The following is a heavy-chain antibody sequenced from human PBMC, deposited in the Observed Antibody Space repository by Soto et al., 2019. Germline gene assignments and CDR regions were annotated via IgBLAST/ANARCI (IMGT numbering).Heavy chain of an antibody. V-gene: IGHV3-33*01. CDR3: ARVEAPLIHSDHYYYGMDV. CDR2: IWYDGTNA. Sequence: QVHLVESGGGVVRPGRSLRLACEASGFTFSTYGMHWVRKAPGKGLQWVAVIWYDGTNAYYADSVKGRFTISRDNSKDTLYLEMNNLRNEDTAVYYCARVEAPLIHSDHYYYGMDVWGQGTTVTV. D-gene: IGHD5-18*01. CDR1: GFTFSTYG. J-gene: IGHJ6*02.